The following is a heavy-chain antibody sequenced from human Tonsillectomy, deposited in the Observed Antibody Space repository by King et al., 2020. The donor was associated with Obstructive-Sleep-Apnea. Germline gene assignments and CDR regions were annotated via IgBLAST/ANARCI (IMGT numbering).Heavy chain of an antibody. Sequence: VQLQESGPGLVKPSETLSLTCSFSGFSISSNYCLGWIRQPPGKGVEGIGGIFHSGGTYYPPSLKSRVTKSLDTSKNQFSLKLSSVTAADTAVYYCARKSGYHYPFDYWGQGTLVTVSS. CDR2: IFHSGGT. D-gene: IGHD3-22*01. CDR1: GFSISSNYC. V-gene: IGHV4-38-2*01. J-gene: IGHJ4*02. CDR3: ARKSGYHYPFDY.